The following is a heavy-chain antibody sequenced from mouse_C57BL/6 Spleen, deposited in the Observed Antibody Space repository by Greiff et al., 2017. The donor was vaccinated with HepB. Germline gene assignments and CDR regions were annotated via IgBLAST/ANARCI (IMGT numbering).Heavy chain of an antibody. CDR1: GYTFTSYW. D-gene: IGHD2-3*01. CDR3: AIEVIYDGYYDWFAY. CDR2: INPSNGGT. J-gene: IGHJ3*01. Sequence: QVQLQQPGTELVKPGASVKLSCKASGYTFTSYWMHWVKQRPGQGLEWIGNINPSNGGTNYNEKFKSKATLTVDKSSSTAYMQLSSLTSEDSAVYYCAIEVIYDGYYDWFAYWGQGTLVTVSA. V-gene: IGHV1-53*01.